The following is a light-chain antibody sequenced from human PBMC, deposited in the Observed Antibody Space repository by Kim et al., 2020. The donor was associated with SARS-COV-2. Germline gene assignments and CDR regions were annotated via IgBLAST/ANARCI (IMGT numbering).Light chain of an antibody. CDR3: NSRDSSGNHPYVV. V-gene: IGLV3-19*01. CDR1: SLRSYY. Sequence: GQTVRITCQGESLRSYYASWYQQKPGQAPVLVIYGKNNRPSGIPDRFSGSSSGNTASLTITGAQAEDEADYYCNSRDSSGNHPYVVFGGGTKLTVL. CDR2: GKN. J-gene: IGLJ2*01.